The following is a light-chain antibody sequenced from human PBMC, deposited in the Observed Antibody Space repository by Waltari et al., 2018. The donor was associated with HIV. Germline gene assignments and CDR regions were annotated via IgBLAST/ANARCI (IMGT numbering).Light chain of an antibody. V-gene: IGLV1-40*01. CDR3: QSHDSSLSGYV. CDR1: SSNIGAGYH. Sequence: QSVLTQPPSVSGAPGQRVTISCTGSSSNIGAGYHVHWYQQLPGTAPKLPICGNSNRPSGVPDRFSGSKSGTSASLAITGLQAEDEADYYCQSHDSSLSGYVFGTGTKVTVL. CDR2: GNS. J-gene: IGLJ1*01.